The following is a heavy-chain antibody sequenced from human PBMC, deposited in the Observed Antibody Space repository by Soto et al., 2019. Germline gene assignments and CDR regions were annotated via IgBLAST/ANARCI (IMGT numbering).Heavy chain of an antibody. J-gene: IGHJ5*02. Sequence: QAQLVQSGAEVKKPGASVKVSCKASGYTFTNYYIHWVRQAPGQGLEWMGIINPIGGDTTYAQHFQSRLTMTTDTFTSTVNMELSSLRSEDTAVYYCARAPAAILWFDPWGQGTLVTVSS. CDR3: ARAPAAILWFDP. D-gene: IGHD2-2*02. CDR2: INPIGGDT. CDR1: GYTFTNYY. V-gene: IGHV1-46*01.